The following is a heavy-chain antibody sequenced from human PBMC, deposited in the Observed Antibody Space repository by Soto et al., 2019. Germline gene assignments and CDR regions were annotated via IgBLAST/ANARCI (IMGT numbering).Heavy chain of an antibody. Sequence: PGGSLRLSCAASGFTFSSYEMNWVRQAPGKGLEWVSYISSSGSTIYYADSVKGRFTISRDNAKNSLYLQMNSLRAEDTAVYYCAREPPLRGYWVYYFDYWGQGTLVTVSS. CDR1: GFTFSSYE. CDR3: AREPPLRGYWVYYFDY. CDR2: ISSSGSTI. V-gene: IGHV3-48*03. J-gene: IGHJ4*02. D-gene: IGHD2-15*01.